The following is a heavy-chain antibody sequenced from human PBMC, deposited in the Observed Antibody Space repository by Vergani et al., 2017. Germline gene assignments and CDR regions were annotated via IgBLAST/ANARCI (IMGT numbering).Heavy chain of an antibody. D-gene: IGHD1-1*01. CDR1: GYTFTGYY. Sequence: QVQLVQSGAEVKKPGSSVKVSCKASGYTFTGYYMHWVRQAPGQGLEWMGWINPNSGGTNYAQKFQGRVTMTRDTSISTAYMELSRLRSDDTAVYYCARVARTTGTNRGILTGSGMDGWGQGTTVTVSS. CDR3: ARVARTTGTNRGILTGSGMDG. J-gene: IGHJ6*02. V-gene: IGHV1-2*02. CDR2: INPNSGGT.